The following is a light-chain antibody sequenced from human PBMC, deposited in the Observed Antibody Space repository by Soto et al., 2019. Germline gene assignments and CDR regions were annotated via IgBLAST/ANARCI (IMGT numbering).Light chain of an antibody. CDR2: GAS. V-gene: IGKV3-15*01. CDR1: QSVSNN. Sequence: LRIQSPAKRALSPGGSDPGGRRASQSVSNNLAWYQQRPGQAPRLLIYGASTRATGIPARFSGSGSGTEFNITISSLQSEDFAVYYCQQYNDWPPWTVGQGTKVDI. CDR3: QQYNDWPPWT. J-gene: IGKJ1*01.